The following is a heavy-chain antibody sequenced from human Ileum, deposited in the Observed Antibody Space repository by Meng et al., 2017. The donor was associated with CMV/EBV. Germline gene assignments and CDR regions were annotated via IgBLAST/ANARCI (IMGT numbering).Heavy chain of an antibody. CDR2: LYTSGSP. V-gene: IGHV4-4*07. Sequence: HGQLQWSVPGLVQPSEPLSRICGLSGHSISSSTGGWRRTPAGKGLEWIQRLYTSGSPRYHPPLKNRVTMTVDKDKGQVSLKRTSVPAAATAVYYCARDVRLVGHFDYWGQGTLVTVSS. CDR3: ARDVRLVGHFDY. CDR1: GHSISSST. J-gene: IGHJ4*02. D-gene: IGHD2-15*01.